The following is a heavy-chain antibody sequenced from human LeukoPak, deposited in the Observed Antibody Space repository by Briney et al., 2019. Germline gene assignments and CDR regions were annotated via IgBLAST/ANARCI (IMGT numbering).Heavy chain of an antibody. Sequence: GGSLRLSCAASGFTFSSYAMSWVRQAPRQGLEWVSAISGSGGSTYSADSVKARCSISRDNSKNTLYLQMNSLRAEDTAVYYCAKVAVVIPAAGSNLDYWGQGILVAVSS. CDR1: GFTFSSYA. CDR3: AKVAVVIPAAGSNLDY. CDR2: ISGSGGST. D-gene: IGHD2-2*01. V-gene: IGHV3-23*01. J-gene: IGHJ4*02.